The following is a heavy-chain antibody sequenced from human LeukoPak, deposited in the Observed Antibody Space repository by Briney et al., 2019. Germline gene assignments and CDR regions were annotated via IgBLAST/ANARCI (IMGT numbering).Heavy chain of an antibody. CDR2: VLHTGDT. Sequence: SETLSLTCAVSGGSLTGYYWTWVRQIPGQGLEWIGQVLHTGDTNYNPSLKSRVTISIDTSTSQFSLTLTSVTAADTAVYFCARPGRGSGWYEGWFDPWGQGTLVTVSS. CDR3: ARPGRGSGWYEGWFDP. D-gene: IGHD6-19*01. J-gene: IGHJ5*02. CDR1: GGSLTGYY. V-gene: IGHV4-34*12.